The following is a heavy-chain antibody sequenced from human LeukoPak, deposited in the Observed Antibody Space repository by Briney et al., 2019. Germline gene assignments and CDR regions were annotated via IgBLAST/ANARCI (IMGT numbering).Heavy chain of an antibody. J-gene: IGHJ3*02. D-gene: IGHD6-19*01. Sequence: GASVKVSCKASGYTFTSYGISWVRQAPGQGLEWMGWISAYNGNTNYAQKLQGRVTMTTDTSTSTAYMELRSLRSDDTAVYYCARGWSSGWWTGPAFDIWGQGTMVTVSS. V-gene: IGHV1-18*01. CDR2: ISAYNGNT. CDR1: GYTFTSYG. CDR3: ARGWSSGWWTGPAFDI.